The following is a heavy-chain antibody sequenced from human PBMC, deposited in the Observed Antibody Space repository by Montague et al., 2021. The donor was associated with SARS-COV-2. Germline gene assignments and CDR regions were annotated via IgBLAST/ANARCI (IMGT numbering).Heavy chain of an antibody. CDR3: ARDVDDDSDDDYGVDY. CDR1: GFTFSSYA. J-gene: IGHJ4*02. Sequence: SRRLSCSASGFTFSSYAMHWVRQAPGKGLEWVAVISYDGINKYYVDSVKGRFTISRDNSKNTLYLQMNSLRAEDTAVYYCARDVDDDSDDDYGVDYWGQGTLGHGSS. CDR2: ISYDGINK. D-gene: IGHD4-17*01. V-gene: IGHV3-30*04.